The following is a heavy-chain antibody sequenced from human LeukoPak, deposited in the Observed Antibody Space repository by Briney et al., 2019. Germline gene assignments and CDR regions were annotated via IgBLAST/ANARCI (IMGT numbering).Heavy chain of an antibody. CDR1: GYTFSSYG. J-gene: IGHJ5*02. Sequence: ASVTVSCKASGYTFSSYGITWVRQAPGQGLEWMGWISAYNGNTNYVQKLQGRVTMTTDTSTSTAYMELRSLRSDDTATYFCARDLGDDLTTVTSGNWFDPWGQGTLVTVSS. D-gene: IGHD4-17*01. V-gene: IGHV1-18*01. CDR3: ARDLGDDLTTVTSGNWFDP. CDR2: ISAYNGNT.